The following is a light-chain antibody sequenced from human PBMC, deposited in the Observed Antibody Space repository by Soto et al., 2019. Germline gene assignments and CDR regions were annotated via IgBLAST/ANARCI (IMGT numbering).Light chain of an antibody. CDR3: QQYGGSPRT. J-gene: IGKJ1*01. CDR2: GTS. V-gene: IGKV3-20*01. CDR1: QSVGTNY. Sequence: EIVLTQSPGTLSLSPGERVTLSCRASQSVGTNYLAWYQQKPGQAPRLVIYGTSNRATGTPDRFSGSGSGTDFTLTISRLEPEDFAVYYCQQYGGSPRTFGQGTKVDIK.